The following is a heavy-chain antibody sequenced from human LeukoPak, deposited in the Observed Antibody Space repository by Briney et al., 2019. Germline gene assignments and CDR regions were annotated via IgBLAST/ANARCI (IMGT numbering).Heavy chain of an antibody. CDR2: ISGSGGTT. V-gene: IGHV3-23*01. Sequence: GGSLRLSCAASGFTFSSYGMSWVRQAPGKGLEWVSAISGSGGTTYYADSVKGRFTISRDNSKNTLYLQMNSLRAEDTAIYYCAKVATVTTYALADYWGQGTLVTVSS. CDR1: GFTFSSYG. CDR3: AKVATVTTYALADY. D-gene: IGHD4-17*01. J-gene: IGHJ4*02.